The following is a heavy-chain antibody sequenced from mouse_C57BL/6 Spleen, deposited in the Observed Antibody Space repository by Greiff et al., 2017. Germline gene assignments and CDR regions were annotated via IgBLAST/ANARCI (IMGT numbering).Heavy chain of an antibody. Sequence: VQLQQSGPELVKPGASVKMSCKASGYTFTDYNMHWVKQSHGKSLEWIGYINPNNGGTSYNQKFKGKATLTVTKSSSTAYMELRSLTSEDSAVYYCARYYDGYYDWYFDVWGTGTTVTVSS. CDR1: GYTFTDYN. D-gene: IGHD2-3*01. J-gene: IGHJ1*03. CDR2: INPNNGGT. V-gene: IGHV1-22*01. CDR3: ARYYDGYYDWYFDV.